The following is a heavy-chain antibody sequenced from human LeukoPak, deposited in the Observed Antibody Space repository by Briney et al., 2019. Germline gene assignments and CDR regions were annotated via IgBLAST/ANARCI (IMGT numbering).Heavy chain of an antibody. J-gene: IGHJ6*03. CDR3: ARDRVLFSPLHYYYMDV. D-gene: IGHD2-21*01. V-gene: IGHV3-20*04. Sequence: GGSLRLSCAASGFTFDDYGMSWVRQAPGKGLEWVSGINWNGGSTGYADSVKGRFTISRDNAKNSLYLQMNSLRAEDTAVYYCARDRVLFSPLHYYYMDVWGKGTTVTISS. CDR1: GFTFDDYG. CDR2: INWNGGST.